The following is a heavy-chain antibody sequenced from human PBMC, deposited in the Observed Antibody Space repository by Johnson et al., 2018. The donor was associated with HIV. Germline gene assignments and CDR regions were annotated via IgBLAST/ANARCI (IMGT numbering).Heavy chain of an antibody. D-gene: IGHD6-13*01. CDR1: GFTFSTYW. CDR2: IKQDGSEK. V-gene: IGHV3-7*05. CDR3: ARDRLAAADPDAFDI. J-gene: IGHJ3*02. Sequence: MLLVESGGGLVQPGGSLRLSCAASGFTFSTYWMTWVRQAPGKGLEWVANIKQDGSEKYYVDSVKGRFTISRDNAKNSLYLQMNSLRAEDTAVYYCARDRLAAADPDAFDIGGQGTMVTVSS.